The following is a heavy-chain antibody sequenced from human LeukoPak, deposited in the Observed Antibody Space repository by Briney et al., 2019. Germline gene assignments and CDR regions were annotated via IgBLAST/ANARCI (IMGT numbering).Heavy chain of an antibody. Sequence: GGSLRLSCAASGFTFSDYYMSWIRRAPGKGLEWVSYISSTDSTIYYADSVKGRFTISRDNAKNSLYLQMNSLRAEDTAAYYCASQIEPYYFDYWGQGTLVTVSS. V-gene: IGHV3-11*01. CDR2: ISSTDSTI. J-gene: IGHJ4*02. CDR1: GFTFSDYY. CDR3: ASQIEPYYFDY. D-gene: IGHD1-14*01.